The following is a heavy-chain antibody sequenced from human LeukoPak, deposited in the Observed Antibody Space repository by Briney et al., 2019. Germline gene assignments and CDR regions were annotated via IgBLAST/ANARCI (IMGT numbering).Heavy chain of an antibody. J-gene: IGHJ4*02. V-gene: IGHV3-23*01. Sequence: PGGSLRLSCAASGFTFSSYAMSWVRQAPGKGLEWVSAISGSGGSTYYAGSVKGRFTISRDNSKNTLYLQMNSLRAEDTAVYYCAKVYYFDSSGYYYSFDYWGQGTLVTVSS. D-gene: IGHD3-22*01. CDR3: AKVYYFDSSGYYYSFDY. CDR2: ISGSGGST. CDR1: GFTFSSYA.